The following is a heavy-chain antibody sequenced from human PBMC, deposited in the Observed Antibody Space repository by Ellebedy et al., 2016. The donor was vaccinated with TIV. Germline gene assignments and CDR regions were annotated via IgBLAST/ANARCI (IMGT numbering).Heavy chain of an antibody. D-gene: IGHD2-2*01. CDR3: ARDTSRKQYQLFGPFDY. V-gene: IGHV1-69*04. CDR2: INPIIGIP. CDR1: GCTFSIYA. Sequence: AASVKVSCKASGCTFSIYALNWVRQAPGEGLEWLGRINPIIGIPNYAQKFQGRVTITADTSTSAVYMEPNRLTSDDTAVYYCARDTSRKQYQLFGPFDYWGQGTQVTVST. J-gene: IGHJ4*02.